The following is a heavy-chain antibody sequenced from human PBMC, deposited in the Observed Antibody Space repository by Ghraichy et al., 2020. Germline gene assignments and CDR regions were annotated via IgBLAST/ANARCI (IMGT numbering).Heavy chain of an antibody. CDR1: AYTFTGYY. CDR2: INPNSGGT. Sequence: ASVKVSCKASAYTFTGYYMHWVRQAPGQGLEWMGWINPNSGGTNYAQKFQGRVTMTRDTSISTAYMELSRLRSDDTAVYYCARPSRPVAAWHYCGMDVWGQGTTVTVSS. CDR3: ARPSRPVAAWHYCGMDV. V-gene: IGHV1-2*02. J-gene: IGHJ6*02. D-gene: IGHD6-19*01.